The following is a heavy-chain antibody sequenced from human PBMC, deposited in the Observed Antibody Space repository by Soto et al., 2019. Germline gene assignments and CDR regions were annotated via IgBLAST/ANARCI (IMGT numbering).Heavy chain of an antibody. J-gene: IGHJ6*02. V-gene: IGHV3-30*18. CDR2: VSFDGSST. CDR1: GFNFNNYA. Sequence: GGSLRLSCAASGFNFNNYAMHWVRQAPGKGLEWVAVVSFDGSSTYYADSVKGRFTISRDSSNNTVSLQMNSLTNEDTAAYYCAKAGWGGDYYYGLDVWGQGTTVTVSS. CDR3: AKAGWGGDYYYGLDV. D-gene: IGHD2-21*01.